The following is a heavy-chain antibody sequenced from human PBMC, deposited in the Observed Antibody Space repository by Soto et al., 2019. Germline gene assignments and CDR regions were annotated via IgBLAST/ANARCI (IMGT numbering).Heavy chain of an antibody. Sequence: GGSLRLSCAASGFTFSSYAMSWVRQAPGKGLEWVSAISGSGGSTYYADSVKGRFTISRDNSKNTLYLQMNSLRAEDTAVYYCAKDLTMDPTPYYYYGMDVWGQGTTVTVSS. CDR3: AKDLTMDPTPYYYYGMDV. D-gene: IGHD3-10*01. V-gene: IGHV3-23*01. CDR1: GFTFSSYA. J-gene: IGHJ6*02. CDR2: ISGSGGST.